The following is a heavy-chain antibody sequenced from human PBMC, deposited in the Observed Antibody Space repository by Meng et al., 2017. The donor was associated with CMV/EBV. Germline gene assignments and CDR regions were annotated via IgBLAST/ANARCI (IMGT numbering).Heavy chain of an antibody. V-gene: IGHV3-23*01. J-gene: IGHJ6*02. D-gene: IGHD6-13*01. CDR3: AKTTAVDTRSYYYYGMDV. CDR1: GFTFSSCA. Sequence: GGSLRLSCAASGFTFSSCAMSWVRQAPGKGLEWVSAISGGGGSTYYADSVKGRFTISRDNSKNTLYLQMNSLRAEDTAVYYCAKTTAVDTRSYYYYGMDVWGQGTTVTVSS. CDR2: ISGGGGST.